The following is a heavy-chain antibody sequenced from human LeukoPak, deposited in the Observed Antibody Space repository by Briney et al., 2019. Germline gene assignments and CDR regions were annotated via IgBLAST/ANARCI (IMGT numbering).Heavy chain of an antibody. V-gene: IGHV3-23*01. Sequence: GGSLRLSCAASGFTFSSYAMSGVRQAPGKGLEWVSAISGSGGSTYYADSVKGRFTISRDSSKNTLYLQMNSLRAEDTAVYYCAKALRQLVPRWFDPWGQGTLVTVSS. J-gene: IGHJ5*02. CDR1: GFTFSSYA. CDR3: AKALRQLVPRWFDP. D-gene: IGHD6-13*01. CDR2: ISGSGGST.